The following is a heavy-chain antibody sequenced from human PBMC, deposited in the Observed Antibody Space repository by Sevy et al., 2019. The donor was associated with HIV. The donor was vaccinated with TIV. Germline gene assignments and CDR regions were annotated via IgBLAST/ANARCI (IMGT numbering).Heavy chain of an antibody. CDR1: GITFSSYW. D-gene: IGHD3-22*01. J-gene: IGHJ3*02. CDR3: VRDKRGSYYYDSDGVDALDI. CDR2: IKQDGSEK. Sequence: GGSLRLSCAASGITFSSYWMTWVRQTPGKGLAWVANIKQDGSEKYYVDSVKGLFTVSRDNAKNSLYLQMNSLRAEDTAVYYCVRDKRGSYYYDSDGVDALDIWGQGTMVTVSS. V-gene: IGHV3-7*03.